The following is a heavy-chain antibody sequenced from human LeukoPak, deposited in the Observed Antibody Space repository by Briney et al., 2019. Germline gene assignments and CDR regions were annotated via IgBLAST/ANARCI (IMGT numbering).Heavy chain of an antibody. V-gene: IGHV4-38-2*01. CDR1: GYSISSGYY. D-gene: IGHD3-16*02. CDR3: ARAPVITFGGVVGDAFDI. Sequence: SETLSLTCAVSGYSISSGYYWGWIRQPPGKGLEWIGRIYHSGSTYYNASLKSRVTISVDTSKNQFSLKLSSVTAADTAVYYCARAPVITFGGVVGDAFDIWGEGTMVTASS. J-gene: IGHJ3*02. CDR2: IYHSGST.